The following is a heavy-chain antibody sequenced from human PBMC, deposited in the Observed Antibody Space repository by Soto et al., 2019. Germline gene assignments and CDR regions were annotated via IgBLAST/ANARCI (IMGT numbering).Heavy chain of an antibody. J-gene: IGHJ4*02. CDR1: GFPFDNYA. Sequence: PGGSLRLSCEASGFPFDNYAMSWVRQAPGKGLEWVSAISGGSPKEFYADSVKGRFTISRDNSKNTLYLQMNSLRAEDTAVYDCAKGSMVRGRFDYWGQGTLVTGS. D-gene: IGHD3-10*01. V-gene: IGHV3-23*01. CDR3: AKGSMVRGRFDY. CDR2: ISGGSPKE.